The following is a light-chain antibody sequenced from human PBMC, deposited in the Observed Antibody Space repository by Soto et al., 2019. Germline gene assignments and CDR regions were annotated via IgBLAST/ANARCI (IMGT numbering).Light chain of an antibody. V-gene: IGKV1-5*01. CDR3: QQYNSYSIT. J-gene: IGKJ5*01. Sequence: DIQLTQSPSTLAASVGGRVTITCRASQSISTWLAWYQQKPGKAPKLLIFDASSLESGVPSRLSGSGYGTELTLTISSMKPDDFATYYCQQYNSYSITFGHGTRLEIK. CDR2: DAS. CDR1: QSISTW.